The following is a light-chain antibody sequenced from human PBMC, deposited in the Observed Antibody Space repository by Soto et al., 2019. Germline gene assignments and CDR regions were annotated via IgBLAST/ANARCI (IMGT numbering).Light chain of an antibody. CDR1: QGISSN. CDR2: SAS. V-gene: IGKV1-8*01. CDR3: HQYYSYPVT. Sequence: AIRMTQSPSSFSASTGDRVTITCRASQGISSNVAWYQQKPGKAPKLLVYSASTLQSGVPLRFSGSGSGTDFSLTISRLQSGDFATYYCHQYYSYPVTFGQGTKVEIK. J-gene: IGKJ1*01.